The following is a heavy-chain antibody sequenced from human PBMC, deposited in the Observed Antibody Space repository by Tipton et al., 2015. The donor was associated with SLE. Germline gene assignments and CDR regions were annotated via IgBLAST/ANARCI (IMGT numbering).Heavy chain of an antibody. CDR3: ARDGESVGGVIPYY. D-gene: IGHD3-16*02. Sequence: TLSLTCAVSGYSISSGYYWGWIRQPPGKGLEWIGSIYHSGSTYYNPSLKSRVTISVDTPKNQFSLKLSSVTAADTAVYYCARDGESVGGVIPYYWGQGTLVTVSS. V-gene: IGHV4-38-2*02. CDR2: IYHSGST. J-gene: IGHJ4*02. CDR1: GYSISSGYY.